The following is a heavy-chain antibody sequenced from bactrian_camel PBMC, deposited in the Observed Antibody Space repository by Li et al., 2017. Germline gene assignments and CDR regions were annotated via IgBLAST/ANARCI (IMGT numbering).Heavy chain of an antibody. CDR3: AARIDGGCLPGIRLSDFDN. Sequence: VQLVESGGGSVQAGGSLKLSCAASGYRYASYCMGWFRQAPGKDLEYVATSNTDGRTHYRESVEGRFTISMDNAKNTVYLQMNSLKVEDTAMYYCAARIDGGCLPGIRLSDFDNWGQGTQVTVS. V-gene: IGHV3S55*01. CDR2: SNTDGRT. CDR1: GYRYASYC. J-gene: IGHJ6*01. D-gene: IGHD1*01.